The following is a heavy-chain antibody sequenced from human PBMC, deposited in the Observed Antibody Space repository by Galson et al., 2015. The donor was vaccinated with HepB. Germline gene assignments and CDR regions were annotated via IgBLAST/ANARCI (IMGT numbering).Heavy chain of an antibody. Sequence: SLRLSCAASGFTFSDYYMSWIRQAPGKGLEWVSYISSSGSTIYYADSVKGRFTISRDNAKNSLYLQMNSLRAEDTAVYYCAREDYYGSGTNYYFDYWGQGTLVTVSS. D-gene: IGHD3-10*01. CDR1: GFTFSDYY. CDR3: AREDYYGSGTNYYFDY. J-gene: IGHJ4*02. CDR2: ISSSGSTI. V-gene: IGHV3-11*01.